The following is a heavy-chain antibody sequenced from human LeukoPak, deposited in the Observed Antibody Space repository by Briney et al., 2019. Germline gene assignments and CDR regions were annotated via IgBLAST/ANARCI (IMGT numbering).Heavy chain of an antibody. V-gene: IGHV4-59*01. J-gene: IGHJ5*02. CDR3: ASTIAVAGNSRWFDP. D-gene: IGHD6-19*01. CDR2: IYYSGST. Sequence: PSETLSLTCTVSNYSISISYYWSWIRQPPGKGLEWIGYIYYSGSTNYNPSLKSRVTISVDTSKNQFSLKLSSVTAADTAVYYCASTIAVAGNSRWFDPWGQGTLVTVSS. CDR1: NYSISISYY.